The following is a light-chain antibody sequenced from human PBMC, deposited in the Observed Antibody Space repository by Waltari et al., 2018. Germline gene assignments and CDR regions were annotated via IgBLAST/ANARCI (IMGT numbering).Light chain of an antibody. V-gene: IGKV3-20*01. Sequence: EIVLTQSPASLSLSPRHRAPLPCRASQSVGRTLAWYQQRPGQAPRLLIYDASSRATGIPDRFSGSGSGTDFSLTISRLEPEDFAVYYCQKYGTRPATFGQGTKVEVK. CDR3: QKYGTRPAT. J-gene: IGKJ1*01. CDR2: DAS. CDR1: QSVGRT.